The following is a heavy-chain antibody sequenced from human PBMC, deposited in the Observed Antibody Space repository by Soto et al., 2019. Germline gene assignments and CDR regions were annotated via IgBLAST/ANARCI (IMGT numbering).Heavy chain of an antibody. J-gene: IGHJ5*02. CDR1: GGSISSGGYS. Sequence: NPSETLSLTCAVSGGSISSGGYSWSWIRQPPGKGLDWIGYIYHSGSTYYNPSLKSRVTISVDRSKNQFSLKLSSVTAADTAVYYCARVPGPWGQGTLVTVSS. V-gene: IGHV4-30-2*01. CDR3: ARVPGP. CDR2: IYHSGST.